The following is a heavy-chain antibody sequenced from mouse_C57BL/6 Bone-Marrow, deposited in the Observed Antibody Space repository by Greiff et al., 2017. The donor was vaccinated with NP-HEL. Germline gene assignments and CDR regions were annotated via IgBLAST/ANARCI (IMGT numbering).Heavy chain of an antibody. Sequence: QVQLKQPGAELVKPGASVKLSCKASGYTFTSYWMHWVKQRPGRGLEWIGRIDPNSGGTKYNEKFKSKATLTVDKPSSTAYMQLSSLTSEDSAVYYCASRGYGTTDGYWYFDVWGTGTTVTVSS. CDR1: GYTFTSYW. D-gene: IGHD1-1*01. CDR2: IDPNSGGT. V-gene: IGHV1-72*01. J-gene: IGHJ1*03. CDR3: ASRGYGTTDGYWYFDV.